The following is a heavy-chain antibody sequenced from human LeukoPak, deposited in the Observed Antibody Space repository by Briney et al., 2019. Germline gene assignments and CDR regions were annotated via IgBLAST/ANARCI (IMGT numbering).Heavy chain of an antibody. D-gene: IGHD2-15*01. V-gene: IGHV4-39*01. CDR1: GGSISSSSYY. Sequence: SETLSLTCTVSGGSISSSSYYWGWIRQPPGKGLEWFGSIYYSGSTYYNPSLKSRVTISVDTSKNQFSLKLSSVTAADTAVYYCARLMPGYCSGGSCYDFDYWGQGTLVTVSS. J-gene: IGHJ4*02. CDR3: ARLMPGYCSGGSCYDFDY. CDR2: IYYSGST.